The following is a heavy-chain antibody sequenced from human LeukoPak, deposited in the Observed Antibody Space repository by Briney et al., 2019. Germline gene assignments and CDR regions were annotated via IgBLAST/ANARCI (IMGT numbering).Heavy chain of an antibody. J-gene: IGHJ4*02. Sequence: SETLSLTCAVYGGSFSGYYWSWIRQPPGKGLEWIGEINHSGSTNYNPSLKSRVTISVDTSKNQFSLKLGSVTAADTAVYYCAREYYYGSGSYYKYWGQGTLVTVSS. CDR1: GGSFSGYY. D-gene: IGHD3-10*01. V-gene: IGHV4-34*01. CDR3: AREYYYGSGSYYKY. CDR2: INHSGST.